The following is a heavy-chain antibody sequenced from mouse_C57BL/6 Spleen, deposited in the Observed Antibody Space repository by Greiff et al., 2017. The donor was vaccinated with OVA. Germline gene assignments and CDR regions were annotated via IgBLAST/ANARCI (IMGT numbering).Heavy chain of an antibody. CDR1: GFTFTDYY. V-gene: IGHV7-3*01. CDR2: IRNKANGYTT. CDR3: ARGGMGSWFAY. D-gene: IGHD2-10*02. J-gene: IGHJ3*01. Sequence: EVQGVESGGGLVQPGGSLSLSCAASGFTFTDYYMSWVRQPPGKALEWLGFIRNKANGYTTEYSASVKGRFTISRDNSQSILYLQMNALRAEDSAAYYCARGGMGSWFAYWGQGTLVTVSA.